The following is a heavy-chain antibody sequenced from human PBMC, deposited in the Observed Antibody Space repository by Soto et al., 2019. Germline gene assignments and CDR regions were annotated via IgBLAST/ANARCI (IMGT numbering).Heavy chain of an antibody. J-gene: IGHJ4*02. D-gene: IGHD2-2*01. V-gene: IGHV4-31*03. CDR1: GGSXXXXGXX. CDR3: ARGRSSTSPYPIGY. Sequence: QVQLQESGPGLVKPSQTLSLTCTVSGGSXXXXGXXWXWIXQXPGXGXAWIGYIYYSGSTYYNPSLKSRVTIXVXTXXNXFSLKXSXXTAAXTAVYYCARGRSSTSPYPIGYWGQGTLVTVSS. CDR2: IYYSGST.